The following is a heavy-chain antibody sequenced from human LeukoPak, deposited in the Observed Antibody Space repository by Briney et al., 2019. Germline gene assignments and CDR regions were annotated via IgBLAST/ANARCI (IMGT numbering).Heavy chain of an antibody. CDR3: ARVIGTVTSYYYYYGMDV. Sequence: ASVKVSCKASGYTFTSYDINWVRQATGQGLEWMGWMNPNSGNTGYAQKFQGRVTMTRNTSISTAYMELSSLRSEDTAVYYCARVIGTVTSYYYYYGMDVWGQGTTVTVSS. D-gene: IGHD4-17*01. V-gene: IGHV1-8*01. J-gene: IGHJ6*02. CDR2: MNPNSGNT. CDR1: GYTFTSYD.